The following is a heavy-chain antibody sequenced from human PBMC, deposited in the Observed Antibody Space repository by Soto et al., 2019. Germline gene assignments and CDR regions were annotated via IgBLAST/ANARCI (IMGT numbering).Heavy chain of an antibody. D-gene: IGHD3-3*01. CDR3: ARSLQIFGVVIAPTYCMDV. Sequence: SVKVSCKASGGTFSSYTISWVRQAPGQGLEWMGRIIPILGIANYAQKFQGRVTITADKSTSTAYMELSSLRSEDTAVYYCARSLQIFGVVIAPTYCMDVWGKGTTVTVSS. J-gene: IGHJ6*03. CDR1: GGTFSSYT. CDR2: IIPILGIA. V-gene: IGHV1-69*02.